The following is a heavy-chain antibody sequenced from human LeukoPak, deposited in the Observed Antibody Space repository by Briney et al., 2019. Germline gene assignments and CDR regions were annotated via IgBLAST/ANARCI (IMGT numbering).Heavy chain of an antibody. CDR1: GYTFTGYY. D-gene: IGHD6-13*01. Sequence: ASVKVSCKASGYTFTGYYMHWMRQAPGQGLEWMGWINPDSGVTNYAEKFQGRVTMTRDTSISTAYMELSRLTSDDTAVYYCARAGIPAAASQDYWGQGTLVTVSS. CDR3: ARAGIPAAASQDY. J-gene: IGHJ4*02. V-gene: IGHV1-2*02. CDR2: INPDSGVT.